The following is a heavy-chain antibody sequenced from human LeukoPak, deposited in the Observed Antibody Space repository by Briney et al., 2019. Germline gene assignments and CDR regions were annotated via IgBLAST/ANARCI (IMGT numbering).Heavy chain of an antibody. V-gene: IGHV4-59*01. Sequence: SETLSLTCTVSGGSISSYYWSWIRQPSGKGLEWIGYIYYSGSTNYNPSLKSRVTISVDTSKNQFSLKLSSVTAADTAVYYCARLGDSSGYYFDDDLWGRGTLVTVSS. D-gene: IGHD3-22*01. CDR1: GGSISSYY. J-gene: IGHJ2*01. CDR3: ARLGDSSGYYFDDDL. CDR2: IYYSGST.